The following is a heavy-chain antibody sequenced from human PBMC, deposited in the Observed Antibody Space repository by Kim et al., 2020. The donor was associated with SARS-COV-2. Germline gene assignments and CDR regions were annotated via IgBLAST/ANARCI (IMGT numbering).Heavy chain of an antibody. CDR1: GGSISSSSYY. CDR3: ARTYSSSSNYYYGMDV. D-gene: IGHD6-6*01. J-gene: IGHJ6*02. V-gene: IGHV4-39*01. CDR2: IYYSGST. Sequence: SETLSLTCTVSGGSISSSSYYWGWIRQPPGKGLEWIGSIYYSGSTYYNPSLKSRVTISVDTSKSQFSLKLSSVTAADTAVYYCARTYSSSSNYYYGMDVWGQGTTVTVSS.